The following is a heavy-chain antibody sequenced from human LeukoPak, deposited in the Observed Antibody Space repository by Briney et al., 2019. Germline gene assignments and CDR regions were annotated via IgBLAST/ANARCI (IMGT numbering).Heavy chain of an antibody. Sequence: GGSLRLSCAASGFTFSTYEMNWVRQAPGKGLEWVSYISSSGATMYYADSVEGRFTISRDNAKNSLYLQMNSLRAEDTAVYYCARDPSSGWYLKGWFDPWGQGTLVTVSS. CDR2: ISSSGATM. CDR1: GFTFSTYE. D-gene: IGHD6-19*01. CDR3: ARDPSSGWYLKGWFDP. V-gene: IGHV3-48*03. J-gene: IGHJ5*02.